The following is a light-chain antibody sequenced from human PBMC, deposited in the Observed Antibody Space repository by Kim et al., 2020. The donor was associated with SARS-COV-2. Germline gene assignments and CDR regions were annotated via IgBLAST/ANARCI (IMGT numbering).Light chain of an antibody. CDR1: KNNVGNYG. CDR3: SAWDSSLNAWV. Sequence: SQTATLTCTGNKNNVGNYGAAWLQQHQGHPPTLLSYTTNNRPSAISERFYASRSGNTASLTISGLQPEDEADYYCSAWDSSLNAWVFGGGTQLTVL. CDR2: TTN. V-gene: IGLV10-54*04. J-gene: IGLJ3*02.